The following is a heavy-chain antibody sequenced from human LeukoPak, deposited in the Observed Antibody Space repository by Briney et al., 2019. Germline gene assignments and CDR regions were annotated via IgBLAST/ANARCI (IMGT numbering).Heavy chain of an antibody. V-gene: IGHV1-58*01. J-gene: IGHJ4*02. CDR3: AADLPYSNYGPLDF. D-gene: IGHD4-11*01. Sequence: SVKVSCKASGFTFTTSAVQWVRQARGQRLEWIGWIVVGSGNTDYAQKSQERVTITRDMSTTTAYMELSSLGSEDTAVYYCAADLPYSNYGPLDFWGQGTLVTVSS. CDR2: IVVGSGNT. CDR1: GFTFTTSA.